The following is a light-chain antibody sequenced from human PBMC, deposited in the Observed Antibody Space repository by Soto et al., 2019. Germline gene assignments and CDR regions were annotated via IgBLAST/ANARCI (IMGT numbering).Light chain of an antibody. V-gene: IGKV1-33*01. Sequence: DIQMTQSPSSLSASVGDRVTITCQARQAISNYLNWYQQKPEKAPKLLIYDASNLETGVPSRFSGSGSGTDFTFTISSLQPEDIATYYCQQYDNLPYTFGQGTKLEIK. CDR1: QAISNY. CDR3: QQYDNLPYT. CDR2: DAS. J-gene: IGKJ2*01.